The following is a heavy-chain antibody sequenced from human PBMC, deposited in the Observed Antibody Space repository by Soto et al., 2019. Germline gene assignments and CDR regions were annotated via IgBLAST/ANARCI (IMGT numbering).Heavy chain of an antibody. CDR1: GGTFSSYA. Sequence: GASVKVSCKASGGTFSSYAISWVRQPPGQGLEWMGGIIPIFGTANYAQKFQGRVTITADKSTSTAYMELSSLRSEDTAVYYCARAQGAATYYYDSSAPNWFDPWGQGTLVTVSS. J-gene: IGHJ5*02. D-gene: IGHD3-22*01. CDR3: ARAQGAATYYYDSSAPNWFDP. CDR2: IIPIFGTA. V-gene: IGHV1-69*06.